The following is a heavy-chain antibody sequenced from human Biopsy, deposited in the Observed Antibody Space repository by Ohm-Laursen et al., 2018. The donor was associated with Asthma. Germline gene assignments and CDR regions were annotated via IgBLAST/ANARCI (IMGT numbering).Heavy chain of an antibody. J-gene: IGHJ4*02. CDR3: LRDTLGYYFDI. Sequence: SLRLSCAASGFAVSRDHMFWVRQAPGKGLEWVAVITFDGNTQHYGDSVKGRFTISRDNSKNMLFLQMNSLRAEDTAVYYCLRDTLGYYFDIWGQGTQVTVSS. CDR2: ITFDGNTQ. D-gene: IGHD6-13*01. CDR1: GFAVSRDH. V-gene: IGHV3-30-3*01.